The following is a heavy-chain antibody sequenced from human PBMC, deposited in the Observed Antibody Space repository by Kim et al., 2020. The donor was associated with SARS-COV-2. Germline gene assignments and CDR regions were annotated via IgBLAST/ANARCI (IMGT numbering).Heavy chain of an antibody. CDR2: T. V-gene: IGHV4-59*09. CDR3: ARGGGSGFYYG. Sequence: TNDNPSRKSRATISIATSKNQFSLRLGSVTAADTAVYYCARGGGSGFYYGWGQGALVTVSS. J-gene: IGHJ4*02. D-gene: IGHD3-22*01.